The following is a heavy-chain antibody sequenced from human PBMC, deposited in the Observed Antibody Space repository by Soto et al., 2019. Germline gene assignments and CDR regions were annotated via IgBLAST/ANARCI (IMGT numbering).Heavy chain of an antibody. Sequence: GSLRLSCAASGFTVSSNYISWVRQAPGKGLEWVSVIYSGGSTYYADSVKGRFTISRDNSKNTLYLQMNSLRAEDTAVYYCATYYDILTGPGYYYYGMDVWGQGTTVTVYS. J-gene: IGHJ6*02. CDR1: GFTVSSNY. D-gene: IGHD3-9*01. CDR3: ATYYDILTGPGYYYYGMDV. CDR2: IYSGGST. V-gene: IGHV3-53*01.